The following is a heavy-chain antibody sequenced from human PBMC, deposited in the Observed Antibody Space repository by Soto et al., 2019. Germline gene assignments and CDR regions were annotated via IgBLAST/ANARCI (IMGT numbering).Heavy chain of an antibody. V-gene: IGHV4-34*01. CDR2: ISHGGST. Sequence: PSETLSLACAVYGGSSSGYYWSWIRQPPGKGLEWIGEISHGGSTNYNPSLESRVTISSDTSKKQFSLKLSSVTAADTAVYYCANYSGWFYRTYFDYWGQGTLVTVSS. D-gene: IGHD6-19*01. CDR1: GGSSSGYY. CDR3: ANYSGWFYRTYFDY. J-gene: IGHJ4*02.